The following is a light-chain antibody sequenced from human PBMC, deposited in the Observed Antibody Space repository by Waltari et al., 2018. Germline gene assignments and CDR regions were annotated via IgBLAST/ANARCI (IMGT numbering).Light chain of an antibody. CDR3: AAWDDSLNGLWV. V-gene: IGLV1-44*01. CDR2: SNN. CDR1: SSNIGRNA. Sequence: QSVLTQPPSASGTPGQRVTISCSGSSSNIGRNAVNWYQQLPGTAPQLLFYSNNRRPSGVPVRFSGSESGTSASLAISGLQSEDEADYYCAAWDDSLNGLWVFGGGTKLTVL. J-gene: IGLJ3*02.